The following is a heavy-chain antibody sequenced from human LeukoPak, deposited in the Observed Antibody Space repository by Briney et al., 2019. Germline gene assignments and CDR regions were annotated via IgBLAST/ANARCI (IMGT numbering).Heavy chain of an antibody. CDR1: GFTFSSYS. J-gene: IGHJ4*02. CDR2: INSSSSYI. D-gene: IGHD3/OR15-3a*01. CDR3: ARDPTGYYTPRPDCDY. V-gene: IGHV3-21*01. Sequence: PGGSLRLSCAASGFTFSSYSMNWVRQAPGKGLEWVSSINSSSSYIYYADSVKGRFTISRDNAKNSLYLQMNSLRAEDTAVYYCARDPTGYYTPRPDCDYWGQGTLVTVSS.